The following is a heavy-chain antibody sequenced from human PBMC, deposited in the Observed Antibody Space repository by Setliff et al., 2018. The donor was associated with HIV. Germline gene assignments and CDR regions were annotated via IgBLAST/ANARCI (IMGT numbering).Heavy chain of an antibody. CDR3: ARAYYHHSGGYWSTDYYYSYMDV. Sequence: RTGGSLRLSCAPSGFNFGDLAMSWVRQAPGKGLQWVAGISWNGGRIFYADSVKGRFTISRDNAKNSLYLQMSSLRADDTAVYYCARAYYHHSGGYWSTDYYYSYMDVWGKGTTVTVSS. CDR1: GFNFGDLA. CDR2: ISWNGGRI. J-gene: IGHJ6*03. V-gene: IGHV3-20*04. D-gene: IGHD3-22*01.